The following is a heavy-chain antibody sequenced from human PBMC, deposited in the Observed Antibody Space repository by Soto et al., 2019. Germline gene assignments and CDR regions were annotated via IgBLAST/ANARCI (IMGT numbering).Heavy chain of an antibody. CDR3: AGFSSSWLFYPFDP. CDR1: GYTFTSYA. J-gene: IGHJ5*02. V-gene: IGHV1-3*01. Sequence: GASVKVSCKASGYTFTSYAMHWVRQAPGQRLEWMGWINAGNGNTKYSQKFQGRVTITRDTSASTAYMELSSLRSEDTAVYYCAGFSSSWLFYPFDPWGQGTLVTVSS. CDR2: INAGNGNT. D-gene: IGHD6-13*01.